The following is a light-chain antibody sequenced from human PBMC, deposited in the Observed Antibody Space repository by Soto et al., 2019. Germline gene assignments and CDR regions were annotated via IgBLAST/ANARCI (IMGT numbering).Light chain of an antibody. J-gene: IGKJ4*01. Sequence: EIVMTQSPATLSVSPGERATLSCRASQSVSSSLAWYQQKPGQAPRLLIFGASTRATGIPARFSGIGSGTEFTLTISSLQSEDFAVYHCQQYNNWPLTFVGGTKVEIK. CDR2: GAS. CDR1: QSVSSS. V-gene: IGKV3-15*01. CDR3: QQYNNWPLT.